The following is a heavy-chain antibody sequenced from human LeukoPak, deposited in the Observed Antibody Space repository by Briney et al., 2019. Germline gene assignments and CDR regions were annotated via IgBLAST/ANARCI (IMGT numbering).Heavy chain of an antibody. Sequence: GGSLRLSCAASGFTFSSYTMSWVRQAPGKGLEWVSGISGGGGITYYADSVKGRFTTSRDNSKHTLYLQMNSLSPEDTAVYYCAKAPPRSSSAEFDYWGQGTLVTVSS. D-gene: IGHD6-6*01. CDR2: ISGGGGIT. J-gene: IGHJ4*02. V-gene: IGHV3-23*01. CDR3: AKAPPRSSSAEFDY. CDR1: GFTFSSYT.